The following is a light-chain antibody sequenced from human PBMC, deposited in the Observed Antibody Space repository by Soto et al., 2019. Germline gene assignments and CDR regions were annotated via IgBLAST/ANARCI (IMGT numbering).Light chain of an antibody. V-gene: IGKV3-15*01. Sequence: ILMTQSPATVSVSPGESATLSCRASQNIYYTVAWYQHRPGQAPRLLIYHASSRAPGVPARFSGRGSGAESPLTISILQPEDVTVYSWLQYHNPRAFGQGTKVEI. CDR1: QNIYYT. CDR3: LQYHNPRA. CDR2: HAS. J-gene: IGKJ1*01.